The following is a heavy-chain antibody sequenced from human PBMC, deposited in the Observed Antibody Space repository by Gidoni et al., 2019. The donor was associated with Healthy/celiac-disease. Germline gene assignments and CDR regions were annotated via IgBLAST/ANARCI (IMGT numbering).Heavy chain of an antibody. CDR2: ISSNGGST. D-gene: IGHD1-26*01. CDR1: GFTFSSYA. CDR3: ARDRDSGSYRYYFDY. Sequence: EVQLVESGGGLVQPGGSLSLSCAASGFTFSSYAMHWVRQAPGKGLEYVSAISSNGGSTYYANSVKGRFTISRDNSKNTLYLQMGSLRAEDMAVYYCARDRDSGSYRYYFDYWGQGTLVTVSS. J-gene: IGHJ4*02. V-gene: IGHV3-64*01.